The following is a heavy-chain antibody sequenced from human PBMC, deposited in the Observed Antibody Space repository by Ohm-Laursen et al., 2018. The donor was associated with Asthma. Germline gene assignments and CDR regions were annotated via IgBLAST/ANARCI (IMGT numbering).Heavy chain of an antibody. CDR1: GFTFSSYW. CDR2: IKQDGSEK. CDR3: ARTMTTVYYYYGMDV. D-gene: IGHD4-11*01. Sequence: SLRLSCAAPGFTFSSYWMSWVRQAPGKGLEWVANIKQDGSEKYYVDSVKGRFTISRDNAKNSLYLQMNSLRAEDTAVYYCARTMTTVYYYYGMDVWGQGTTVTVSS. V-gene: IGHV3-7*04. J-gene: IGHJ6*02.